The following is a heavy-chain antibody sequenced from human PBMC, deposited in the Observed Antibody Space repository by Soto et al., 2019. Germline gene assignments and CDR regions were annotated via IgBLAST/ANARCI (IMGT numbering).Heavy chain of an antibody. V-gene: IGHV4-59*01. Sequence: SETLSLTCTVSGGSISSYYWSWIRQPPGKGLEWIGYIYGSGSTNYNPSLKSRVTISVDTSKNQFSLKLSSVTAADTAVYYCARERGYSSGWYGNWFDPWGQGTLVTVSS. CDR3: ARERGYSSGWYGNWFDP. CDR1: GGSISSYY. CDR2: IYGSGST. D-gene: IGHD6-19*01. J-gene: IGHJ5*02.